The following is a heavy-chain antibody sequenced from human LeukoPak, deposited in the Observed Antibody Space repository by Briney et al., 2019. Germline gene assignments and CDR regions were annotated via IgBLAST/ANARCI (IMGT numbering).Heavy chain of an antibody. Sequence: SKTLSLTCTVSGGSISSYYWSWIRQPPGKGLEWIGYIYYSGSTNYNPSLKSRVTISVDTSKNQFSLKLSSVTAADTAVYYCARTHSNWGRWFDPWGQGTLVTVSS. J-gene: IGHJ5*02. CDR2: IYYSGST. D-gene: IGHD7-27*01. CDR1: GGSISSYY. CDR3: ARTHSNWGRWFDP. V-gene: IGHV4-59*01.